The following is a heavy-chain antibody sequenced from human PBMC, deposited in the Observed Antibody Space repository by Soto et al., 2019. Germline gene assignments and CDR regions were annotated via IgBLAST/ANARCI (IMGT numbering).Heavy chain of an antibody. V-gene: IGHV4-31*03. CDR3: AVRRGYSYGYSSPYFDY. CDR2: IYYSGST. D-gene: IGHD5-18*01. J-gene: IGHJ4*02. CDR1: GGSINSGGYY. Sequence: SETLSLTCTVSGGSINSGGYYWSWIRQHPGKGLEWIGYIYYSGSTYYNPSLKSRVTISVDTSKNQFSLKLSSVTAADTAVYYCAVRRGYSYGYSSPYFDYWGQGTLVTVSS.